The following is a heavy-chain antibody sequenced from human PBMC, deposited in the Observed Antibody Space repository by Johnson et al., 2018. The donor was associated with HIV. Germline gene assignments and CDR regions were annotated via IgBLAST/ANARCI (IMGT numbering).Heavy chain of an antibody. Sequence: QVQLVESGGGVVQPGRSLRLSCAASGFTFSNYGMHWVRQAPGKGLEWVAVIWYDGSNKYYADSVKGRFTISRDNSKNMLYLQMNSLRAEDTAVYYCSGDSSGYYYYDAFDIWGQGTMVTVSS. J-gene: IGHJ3*02. CDR3: SGDSSGYYYYDAFDI. D-gene: IGHD3-22*01. CDR2: IWYDGSNK. V-gene: IGHV3-33*01. CDR1: GFTFSNYG.